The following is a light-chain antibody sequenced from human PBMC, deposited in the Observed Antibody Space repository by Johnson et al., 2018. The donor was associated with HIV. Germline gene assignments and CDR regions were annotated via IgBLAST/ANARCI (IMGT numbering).Light chain of an antibody. CDR3: GTWDSSLTAVA. CDR2: DNN. Sequence: QSVLTQPPSVSAAPGQKVTISCSGSSSNIGNNYVSWYQQLPGTAPKLLIYDNNKRPSGIPDRFSGSKSGTSATLGITALQPGDEADYYCGTWDSSLTAVAFGTGTKVTVL. CDR1: SSNIGNNY. V-gene: IGLV1-51*01. J-gene: IGLJ1*01.